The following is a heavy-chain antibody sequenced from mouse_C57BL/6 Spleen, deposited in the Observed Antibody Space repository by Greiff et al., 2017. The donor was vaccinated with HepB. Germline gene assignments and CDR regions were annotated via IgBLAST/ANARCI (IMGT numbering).Heavy chain of an antibody. CDR2: ISSGGSYT. CDR1: GFTLSSYG. V-gene: IGHV5-6*01. D-gene: IGHD1-1*01. Sequence: EVQGVESGGDLVKPGGSLKLSCAASGFTLSSYGMSWVRQTPDKRLEWVATISSGGSYTYYPDSVKGRFTISRDNAKNTLNLQMSSRKSEDTAMYYCARSGDYYGSPSYAMDYWGQGTSVTVSS. CDR3: ARSGDYYGSPSYAMDY. J-gene: IGHJ4*01.